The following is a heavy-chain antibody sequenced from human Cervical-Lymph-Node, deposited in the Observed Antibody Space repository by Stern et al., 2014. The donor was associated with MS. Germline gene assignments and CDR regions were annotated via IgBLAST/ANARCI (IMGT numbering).Heavy chain of an antibody. Sequence: QDQLVQSGAEVKKPGASVKVSCKASGYTFTSYGISWVRQAPGQGLEWMGRISAYNGNTNYAQMLKGRVAMTKDKSTSTAYMELRSLRSDDTAVYYCARGRLGGENAFDFWGQGTMVTVSS. J-gene: IGHJ3*01. CDR3: ARGRLGGENAFDF. CDR1: GYTFTSYG. D-gene: IGHD2-21*01. CDR2: ISAYNGNT. V-gene: IGHV1-18*01.